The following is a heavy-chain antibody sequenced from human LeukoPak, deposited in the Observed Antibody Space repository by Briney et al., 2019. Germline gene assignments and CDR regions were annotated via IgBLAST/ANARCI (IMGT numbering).Heavy chain of an antibody. Sequence: PGGSLRLSCAASGFTFSSYAMSWVRQAPGKGLEWVSAISGSGGSTYYADSVKGRFTISRDNSKNTLYLQMNSLRAEDTAVYYCAKVFPQLWTTHASFWYFDLWGRGTLVTVSS. CDR2: ISGSGGST. J-gene: IGHJ2*01. D-gene: IGHD5-18*01. V-gene: IGHV3-23*01. CDR3: AKVFPQLWTTHASFWYFDL. CDR1: GFTFSSYA.